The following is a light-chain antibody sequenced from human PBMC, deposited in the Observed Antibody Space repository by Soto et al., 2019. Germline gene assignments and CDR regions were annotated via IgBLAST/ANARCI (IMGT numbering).Light chain of an antibody. V-gene: IGKV1-5*01. J-gene: IGKJ5*01. CDR1: HSITGW. Sequence: DIQMTQSPSTLSASVGDRVTITCRASHSITGWLAWFQQKPGKAPKLLISDASSLETGVPSRFSGSGSGTEFTLTINSLQPEESATYFCQQDKSFPPTFGQGTRLEI. CDR2: DAS. CDR3: QQDKSFPPT.